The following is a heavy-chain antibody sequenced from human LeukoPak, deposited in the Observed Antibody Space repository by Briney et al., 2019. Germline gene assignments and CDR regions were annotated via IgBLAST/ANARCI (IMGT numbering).Heavy chain of an antibody. Sequence: GASVKVSCKASGYTFTSYGITWVRQAPGQGLEWMGWISAYNGNTNYAQELQGRVTMTTDTSTSTAYMELRSLRSDDTAVYYCARVGSGRSSGYVDYWGQGTLVTVSS. CDR2: ISAYNGNT. J-gene: IGHJ4*02. CDR1: GYTFTSYG. V-gene: IGHV1-18*01. CDR3: ARVGSGRSSGYVDY. D-gene: IGHD3-22*01.